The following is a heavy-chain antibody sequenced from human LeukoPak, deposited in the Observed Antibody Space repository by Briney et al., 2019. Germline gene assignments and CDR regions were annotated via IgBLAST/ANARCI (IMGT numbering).Heavy chain of an antibody. V-gene: IGHV3-30*03. CDR3: ARVVSGSYSVDY. CDR1: GFTFTNYG. Sequence: GGSLRLSCAASGFTFTNYGMHWVRQAPGKGLEWVALITYDGYYKYYSDSVKGRFTISSDTSKNTLYLQMNSLRAEDTAVYYCARVVSGSYSVDYWGQGTLVTVSS. CDR2: ITYDGYYK. J-gene: IGHJ4*02. D-gene: IGHD1-26*01.